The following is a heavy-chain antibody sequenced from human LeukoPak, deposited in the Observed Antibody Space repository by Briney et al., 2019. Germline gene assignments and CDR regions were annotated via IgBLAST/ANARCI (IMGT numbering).Heavy chain of an antibody. V-gene: IGHV4-59*01. D-gene: IGHD3-22*01. CDR3: ARQLQDDSRAQYYYYYYGMDV. J-gene: IGHJ6*02. CDR1: GGSISSYY. CDR2: IYYSGST. Sequence: PSETLSLTCTVSGGSISSYYWSWIRQPPGKGLEWIGYIYYSGSTNYNPSLKSRVTISVDTSKNQFSLKLSSVTAADTAVYYCARQLQDDSRAQYYYYYYGMDVWGQGTTVTVSS.